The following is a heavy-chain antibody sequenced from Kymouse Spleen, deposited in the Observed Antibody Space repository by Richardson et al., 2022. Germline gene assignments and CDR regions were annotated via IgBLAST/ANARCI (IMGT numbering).Heavy chain of an antibody. CDR3: AKDRGGSYFYFDY. CDR2: ISWNSGSI. D-gene: IGHD1-26*01. CDR1: GFTFDDYA. Sequence: EVQLVESGGGLVQPGRSLRLSCAASGFTFDDYAMHWVRQAPGKGLEWVSGISWNSGSIGYADSVKGRFTISRDNAKNSLYLQMNSLRAEDTALYYCAKDRGGSYFYFDYWGQGTLVTVSS. J-gene: IGHJ4*02. V-gene: IGHV3-9*01.